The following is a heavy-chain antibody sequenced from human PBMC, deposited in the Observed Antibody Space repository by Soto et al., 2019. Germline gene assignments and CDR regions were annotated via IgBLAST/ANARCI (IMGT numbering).Heavy chain of an antibody. D-gene: IGHD3-10*01. J-gene: IGHJ5*02. Sequence: SETLSLTCTVSGGSISSGGYYWSWIRQHPGKGLEWIGYIYYSGSTYYNPSLKSRVTISVDTSKNQFSLKLSSVTAADTAVYYCAREMYYYGSGRRWFAPWGQGTLVTVSS. CDR1: GGSISSGGYY. CDR2: IYYSGST. CDR3: AREMYYYGSGRRWFAP. V-gene: IGHV4-31*03.